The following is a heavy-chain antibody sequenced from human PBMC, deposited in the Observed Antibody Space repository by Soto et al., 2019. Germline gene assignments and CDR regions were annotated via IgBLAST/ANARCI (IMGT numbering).Heavy chain of an antibody. Sequence: GASVKVSCKVSGYTLTELSMHWVRQAPGKGLEWMGGFDPEDGETIYAQKFQGRVTMTEDTSASTAYRELSSLRSEDTAVYYCARGPVVAATRVWFDRWGQGTLVTVSS. CDR2: FDPEDGET. CDR3: ARGPVVAATRVWFDR. D-gene: IGHD2-15*01. CDR1: GYTLTELS. J-gene: IGHJ5*02. V-gene: IGHV1-24*01.